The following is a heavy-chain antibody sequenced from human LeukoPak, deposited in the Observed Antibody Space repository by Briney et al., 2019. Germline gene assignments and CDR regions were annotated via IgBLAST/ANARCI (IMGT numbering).Heavy chain of an antibody. CDR2: IYYSGST. CDR3: ARGAWGEDIVVVSAAIWEPLFDY. CDR1: GGSISSYY. Sequence: SETLSLTCTVSGGSISSYYWSWIRQPPGKGLEWIGYIYYSGSTYYNPSLKSRVTISVDTSKNQFSLKLSSVTAADTAVYYCARGAWGEDIVVVSAAIWEPLFDYWGQGTLVTVSS. D-gene: IGHD2-2*01. J-gene: IGHJ4*02. V-gene: IGHV4-59*08.